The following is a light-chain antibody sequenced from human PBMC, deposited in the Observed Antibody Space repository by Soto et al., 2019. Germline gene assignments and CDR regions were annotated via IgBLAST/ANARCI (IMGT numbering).Light chain of an antibody. CDR2: GAS. CDR3: QEYGRAPRT. CDR1: QRVSSSY. V-gene: IGKV3-20*01. J-gene: IGKJ1*01. Sequence: EIVLTQSPGTLSLSPGERATLSCRASQRVSSSYLAWYQQKPGQAPRLLIYGASSRATGIPDWFSGSGSGTNFTLTISRLAPEDFAVYYCQEYGRAPRTFGQGTKVDIK.